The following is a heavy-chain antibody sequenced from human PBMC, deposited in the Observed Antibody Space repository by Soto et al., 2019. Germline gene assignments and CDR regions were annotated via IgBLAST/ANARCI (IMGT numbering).Heavy chain of an antibody. Sequence: QLQLQESGPGLVKPSETLSLTCTVSGGSISSSSYYWGWIRQPPGKGLEWIGSIYYSGSTYYNPSLKSRVTISVDTSKNQCSLKLSSVTAADTAVYYCARQQLTPTEDAFDIWGQGTMVTVSS. CDR3: ARQQLTPTEDAFDI. J-gene: IGHJ3*02. D-gene: IGHD1-1*01. CDR1: GGSISSSSYY. CDR2: IYYSGST. V-gene: IGHV4-39*01.